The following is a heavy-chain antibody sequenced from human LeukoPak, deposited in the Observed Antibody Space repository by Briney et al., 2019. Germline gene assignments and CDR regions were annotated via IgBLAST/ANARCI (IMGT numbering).Heavy chain of an antibody. Sequence: SVKVSCKASGGTFSSYAISWARQAPGQGLEWTGGIIPIFGTANYAQKFQGRVTITTDESTSTAYMELSSLRSEDTAVYYCARAGTGFDAFDIWGQGTMVTVSS. CDR3: ARAGTGFDAFDI. D-gene: IGHD1-7*01. CDR1: GGTFSSYA. J-gene: IGHJ3*02. CDR2: IIPIFGTA. V-gene: IGHV1-69*05.